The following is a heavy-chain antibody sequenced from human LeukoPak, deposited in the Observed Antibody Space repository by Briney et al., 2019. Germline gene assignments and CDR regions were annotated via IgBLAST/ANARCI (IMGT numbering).Heavy chain of an antibody. D-gene: IGHD5-12*01. CDR1: GFTVSSNY. V-gene: IGHV3-53*01. Sequence: GGSLRLSCAASGFTVSSNYMSWVRQAPGKGLEWVSVLYSGGNTDYTDSVKGRFTISRDNSKNTLYLQMNSLRAEDTAVYYCARALGGYSGYVSHWGQGTLVTVSS. CDR2: LYSGGNT. CDR3: ARALGGYSGYVSH. J-gene: IGHJ4*02.